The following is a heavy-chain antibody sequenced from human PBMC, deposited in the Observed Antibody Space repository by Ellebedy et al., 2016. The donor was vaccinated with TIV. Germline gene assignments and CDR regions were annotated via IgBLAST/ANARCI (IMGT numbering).Heavy chain of an antibody. Sequence: GESLKIFCSVSGFTFRDYLMHWVRQAPGKGLQHVSAISRNGRSTYYADSVKGRFTISRDNSNSTMYLQMSSLRAEDTALYYCVRLSYDLGTAKPHWGQGTLVTVSS. J-gene: IGHJ4*02. V-gene: IGHV3-64D*09. D-gene: IGHD3/OR15-3a*01. CDR2: ISRNGRST. CDR3: VRLSYDLGTAKPH. CDR1: GFTFRDYL.